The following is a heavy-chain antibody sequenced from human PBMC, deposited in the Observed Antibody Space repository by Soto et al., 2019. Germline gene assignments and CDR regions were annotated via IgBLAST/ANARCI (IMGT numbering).Heavy chain of an antibody. Sequence: ASVKVSCKASGGTFSSYAISWVRQAPGQGLEWMGGIIPIFGTANYAQKFQGRVTITADKSTSTAYMELSSLRSEDTAVYYCARVDSSSLFSYSYYYYYGMDVWGQGTTVTVSS. V-gene: IGHV1-69*06. CDR2: IIPIFGTA. D-gene: IGHD6-6*01. J-gene: IGHJ6*02. CDR3: ARVDSSSLFSYSYYYYYGMDV. CDR1: GGTFSSYA.